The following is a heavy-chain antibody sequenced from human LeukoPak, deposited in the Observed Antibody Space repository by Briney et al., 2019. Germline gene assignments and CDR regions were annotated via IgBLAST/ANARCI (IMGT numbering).Heavy chain of an antibody. CDR2: IYSGGNT. J-gene: IGHJ5*02. CDR1: GLTVSSNY. D-gene: IGHD5-18*01. V-gene: IGHV3-53*01. CDR3: ARGGNTAIGP. Sequence: GGSLRLSCAASGLTVSSNYMSWVRQAPGKGLEWVSIIYSGGNTYYADSVKGRFTISRDNSKNTLYLQMSSLRAEDTAVYYCARGGNTAIGPWGQGTLVTVSS.